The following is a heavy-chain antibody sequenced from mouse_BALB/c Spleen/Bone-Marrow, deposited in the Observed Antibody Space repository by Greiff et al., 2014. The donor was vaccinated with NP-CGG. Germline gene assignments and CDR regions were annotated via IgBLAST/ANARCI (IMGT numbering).Heavy chain of an antibody. V-gene: IGHV1-82*01. CDR1: GYAFSSSW. Sequence: QLQQSGPELVKPGASVKISCKASGYAFSSSWMNWVKQRPGQGLEWIGRIYPGDGNTNYNGKFKGKATLTADKSSTTAYMQLSSLTSVDSAVYFCARYDYDGLSWFAYWGQGTLVTVSA. J-gene: IGHJ3*01. D-gene: IGHD2-4*01. CDR3: ARYDYDGLSWFAY. CDR2: IYPGDGNT.